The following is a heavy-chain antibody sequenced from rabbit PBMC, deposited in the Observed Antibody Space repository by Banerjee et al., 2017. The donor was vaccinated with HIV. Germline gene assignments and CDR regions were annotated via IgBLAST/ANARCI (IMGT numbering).Heavy chain of an antibody. CDR2: MDAGSSGIT. CDR3: ARGDGAYAGYDGL. D-gene: IGHD7-1*01. J-gene: IGHJ4*01. CDR1: GLDFSTYS. Sequence: QSLEESGGGLVQPEGSLKLSCKASGLDFSTYSMSWVRQAPGKGLEWIACMDAGSSGITNYASWAKGRFTISKTSSTTVTLQMTSLTAADTATYFCARGDGAYAGYDGLRGPGTLVTVS. V-gene: IGHV1S40*01.